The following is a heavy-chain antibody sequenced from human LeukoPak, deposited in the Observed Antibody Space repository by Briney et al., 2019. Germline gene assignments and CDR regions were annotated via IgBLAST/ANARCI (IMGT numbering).Heavy chain of an antibody. J-gene: IGHJ4*02. D-gene: IGHD3-10*01. V-gene: IGHV3-53*04. CDR2: IYSGGST. Sequence: GGSLRLSCAASGFTVSSNYMSWVRQAPGKGLEWVSVIYSGGSTYYADSVKGRFTISRHNSKNTLYLQMNSLRAEDTAVYYCARGRGYYGSGSPYYSDYWGQGTLVTVSS. CDR3: ARGRGYYGSGSPYYSDY. CDR1: GFTVSSNY.